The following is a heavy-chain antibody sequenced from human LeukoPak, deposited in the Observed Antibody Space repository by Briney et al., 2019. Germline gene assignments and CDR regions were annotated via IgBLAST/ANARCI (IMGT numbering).Heavy chain of an antibody. CDR3: AELGITMIGGV. V-gene: IGHV3-48*03. CDR2: ISSSGSTI. D-gene: IGHD3-10*02. Sequence: PGVSLRFSCAASKFTVNSYEMNWVRPAPGKGLEWVSYISSSGSTIYYADSVKGRFTISRDNAKNSLYLQMNSLRAEDTAVYYCAELGITMIGGVWGKGTTVTISS. CDR1: KFTVNSYE. J-gene: IGHJ6*04.